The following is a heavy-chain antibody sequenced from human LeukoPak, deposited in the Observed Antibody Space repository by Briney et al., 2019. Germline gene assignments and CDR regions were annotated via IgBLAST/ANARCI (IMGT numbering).Heavy chain of an antibody. CDR2: TYYRSKWYN. CDR3: ARGRPIFSSGSYLY. V-gene: IGHV6-1*01. CDR1: GDSVSGNSAA. Sequence: SQTLSLTCAISGDSVSGNSAAWNWIRQSPSRGLEWLGRTYYRSKWYNDYAVSVKSRITINPDTSKNQFSLELNSVTAADTAVYYCARGRPIFSSGSYLYWGQGTLVTVSS. J-gene: IGHJ4*02. D-gene: IGHD1-26*01.